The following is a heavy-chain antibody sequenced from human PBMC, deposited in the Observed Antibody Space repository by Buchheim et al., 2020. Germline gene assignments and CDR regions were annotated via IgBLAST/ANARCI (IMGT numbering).Heavy chain of an antibody. J-gene: IGHJ4*02. CDR3: VKDRGQCLIDS. CDR2: VGSGGDT. V-gene: IGHV4-39*01. D-gene: IGHD2-15*01. Sequence: QLQLQESGPRLVKPSETLSLTCAVSGGSLSTRGHYWGWVRQPPGMGLEWIGSVGSGGDTYYKPSLKSRLTISLDRSRSQFSLMLKSVPAADTVLYFGVKDRGQCLIDSWGQGTL. CDR1: GGSLSTRGHY.